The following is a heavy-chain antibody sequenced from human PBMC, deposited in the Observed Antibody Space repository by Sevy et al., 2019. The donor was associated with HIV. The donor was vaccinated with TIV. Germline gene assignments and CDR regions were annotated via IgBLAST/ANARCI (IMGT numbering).Heavy chain of an antibody. J-gene: IGHJ5*02. CDR2: IIPIFGTA. V-gene: IGHV1-69*13. CDR1: GGTFSSYA. Sequence: ASVKVSCKASGGTFSSYAISWVRQAPGQGLEWMGGIIPIFGTANYAQKFQGRVTITADESTSTAYMELSSLRSEDMAVYYCARNRLIITMVRGVNWFDPWGQGTLVTVSS. CDR3: ARNRLIITMVRGVNWFDP. D-gene: IGHD3-10*01.